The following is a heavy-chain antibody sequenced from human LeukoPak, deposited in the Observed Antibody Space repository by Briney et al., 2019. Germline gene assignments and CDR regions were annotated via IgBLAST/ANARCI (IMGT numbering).Heavy chain of an antibody. D-gene: IGHD3-22*01. CDR2: FDPEDGET. Sequence: ASVKVSCKVSGYTLTELSMHWVRQAPGKGLEWMGGFDPEDGETIYAQKFQGRVTMTEDTSTDTAYMELSNLRSEDTAVYYCATGRPWLSPGVFDYWGQGTLVTVSS. CDR3: ATGRPWLSPGVFDY. J-gene: IGHJ4*02. CDR1: GYTLTELS. V-gene: IGHV1-24*01.